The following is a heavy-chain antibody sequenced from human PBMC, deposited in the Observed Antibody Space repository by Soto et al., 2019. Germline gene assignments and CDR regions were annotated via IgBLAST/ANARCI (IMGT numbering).Heavy chain of an antibody. CDR2: ISGNGGST. CDR3: AKDGSYYDSPTESDY. Sequence: EVQLLESGGGLVQPGGSLRLSCAASGFTFSSYVMTWVRQAPGQGLEWVSSISGNGGSTYLADSVKGRFTISRDNSKNTVYLQMNSLRAEDTAVYYCAKDGSYYDSPTESDYWGQGTLVTVAS. V-gene: IGHV3-23*01. J-gene: IGHJ4*02. CDR1: GFTFSSYV. D-gene: IGHD3-22*01.